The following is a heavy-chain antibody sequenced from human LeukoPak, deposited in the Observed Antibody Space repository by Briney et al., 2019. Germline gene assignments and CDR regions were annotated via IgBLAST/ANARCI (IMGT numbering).Heavy chain of an antibody. CDR2: INPNSGGT. Sequence: ASVKVSCKASGYTFTGYYMHWVRQAPGQGLEWMGRINPNSGGTNYAQKFQGRATMARDTSISTAYMELSRLRSDDTAVYYCARDRRITGYYYDSSGYRPNWFDPWGQGTLVTVSS. V-gene: IGHV1-2*06. CDR1: GYTFTGYY. D-gene: IGHD3-22*01. CDR3: ARDRRITGYYYDSSGYRPNWFDP. J-gene: IGHJ5*02.